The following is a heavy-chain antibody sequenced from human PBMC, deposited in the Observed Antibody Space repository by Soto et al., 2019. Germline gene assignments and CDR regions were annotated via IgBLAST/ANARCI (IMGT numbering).Heavy chain of an antibody. D-gene: IGHD3-22*01. V-gene: IGHV3-7*05. Sequence: GGSLRLSCAASGFTFSSYWMSWVRQAPGKGLEWVANIKQDGSEKYYVDSVKGRFTISRDNAKKSMDLQMNSLRAEDTAVYYCAKDATYYYDSSGYLIDYWGQGTLVTVSS. CDR3: AKDATYYYDSSGYLIDY. CDR1: GFTFSSYW. CDR2: IKQDGSEK. J-gene: IGHJ4*02.